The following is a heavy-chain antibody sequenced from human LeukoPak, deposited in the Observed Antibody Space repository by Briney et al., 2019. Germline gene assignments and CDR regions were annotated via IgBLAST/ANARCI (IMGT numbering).Heavy chain of an antibody. CDR3: AEGGDYY. J-gene: IGHJ4*02. CDR2: ISFDGSRK. V-gene: IGHV3-30*03. CDR1: GFTFCGYG. D-gene: IGHD2-21*02. Sequence: PGGSLRLSCAASGFTFCGYGMHWVRQAPGKGLEWVAAISFDGSRKYYADSLQGRFTISRDNFKSTVYLQMNSLRVEDTAVYYCAEGGDYYWGQGTLVTVSS.